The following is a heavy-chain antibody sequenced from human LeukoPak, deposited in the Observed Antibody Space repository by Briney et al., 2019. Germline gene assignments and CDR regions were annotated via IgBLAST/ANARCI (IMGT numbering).Heavy chain of an antibody. J-gene: IGHJ4*02. CDR2: IIPILGTA. V-gene: IGHV1-69*10. D-gene: IGHD6-13*01. CDR3: ARERGLISAAGYYFDY. CDR1: GYTFTSYD. Sequence: SVKVSCKASGYTFTSYDINWVRQAPGQGLEWMGGIIPILGTANYAQKFQGRVTITADKSTSTAYMELSSLRSEDTAVYYCARERGLISAAGYYFDYWGQGTLVTVSS.